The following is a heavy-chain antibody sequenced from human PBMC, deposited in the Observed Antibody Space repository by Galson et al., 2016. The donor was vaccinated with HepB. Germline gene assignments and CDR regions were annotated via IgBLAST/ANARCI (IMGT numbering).Heavy chain of an antibody. V-gene: IGHV4-39*07. CDR1: GGSISSGFYY. Sequence: ETLSLTCTVSGGSISSGFYYWGWIRQPPGKGLEWIGNILYSGSNYYNPSLTSRVTISPDTSKNQFSLKFSSVTAADTAVYYCTRAARALDYWGQGTMVTISS. CDR2: ILYSGSN. CDR3: TRAARALDY. D-gene: IGHD6-6*01. J-gene: IGHJ4*02.